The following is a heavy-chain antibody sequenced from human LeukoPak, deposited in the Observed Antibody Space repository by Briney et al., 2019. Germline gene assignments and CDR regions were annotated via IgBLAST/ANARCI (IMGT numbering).Heavy chain of an antibody. CDR2: ISSNGGST. D-gene: IGHD5-24*01. CDR3: VKDGRMATITYNDLFDY. Sequence: GGSLRLSCSASGFTFSSHAMHWVRQAPGKGLEYVSAISSNGGSTYYADSVKGRFTISRDNSKNTLYLQTSSLRAEDTAVYYCVKDGRMATITYNDLFDYWGQGTLVTVSS. CDR1: GFTFSSHA. J-gene: IGHJ4*02. V-gene: IGHV3-64D*06.